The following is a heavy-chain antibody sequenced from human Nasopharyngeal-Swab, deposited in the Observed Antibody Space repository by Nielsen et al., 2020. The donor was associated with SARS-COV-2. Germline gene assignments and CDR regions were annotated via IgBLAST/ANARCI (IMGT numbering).Heavy chain of an antibody. D-gene: IGHD3-22*01. Sequence: RQAPGKALEWLAHIFSNDEKSYSTSLKSRLTISKDTSKSQVVLTMTNMDPADTATYYCARIIEVNTSYYYYGMDVWGQGTTVTVSS. V-gene: IGHV2-26*01. CDR3: ARIIEVNTSYYYYGMDV. CDR2: IFSNDEK. J-gene: IGHJ6*02.